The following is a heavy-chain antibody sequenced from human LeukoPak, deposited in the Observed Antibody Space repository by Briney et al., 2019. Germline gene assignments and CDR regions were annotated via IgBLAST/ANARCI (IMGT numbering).Heavy chain of an antibody. V-gene: IGHV1-2*02. CDR2: INPNSGGT. Sequence: ASVKVSCKASGYTFTNYYMHWVRQAPGQGLEWMGWINPNSGGTNYAQKFQGRVTMTRDTSISTAYMELSRLTSDDTAAYYCARIALAGPYGYWGQGTLVTVSS. J-gene: IGHJ4*02. CDR3: ARIALAGPYGY. D-gene: IGHD6-19*01. CDR1: GYTFTNYY.